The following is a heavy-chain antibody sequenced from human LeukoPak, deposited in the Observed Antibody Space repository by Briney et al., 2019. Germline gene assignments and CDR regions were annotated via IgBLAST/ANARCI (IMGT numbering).Heavy chain of an antibody. CDR1: GFTFTSYW. CDR2: IKHDGSEK. Sequence: GGSLRLSCAASGFTFTSYWMTWVRQAPGKGLEWVANIKHDGSEKYYVDSVKGRFTISRDNAKNTLYLQMNSLRAEDTAVYYCARGASGYSYGWGQGTLVTVSS. CDR3: ARGASGYSYG. J-gene: IGHJ4*02. D-gene: IGHD5-18*01. V-gene: IGHV3-7*01.